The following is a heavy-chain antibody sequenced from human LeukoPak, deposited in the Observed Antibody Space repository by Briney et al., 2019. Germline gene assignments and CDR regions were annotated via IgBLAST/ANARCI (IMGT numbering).Heavy chain of an antibody. D-gene: IGHD3-22*01. V-gene: IGHV4-34*01. CDR2: INHSGST. J-gene: IGHJ3*02. Sequence: PPETLSLTCAVYGGSFSGYYWSWIRQPPGKGLEWIGEINHSGSTNYNPSLKSRVTISVDTSKNQFSLKLSSVTAADTAVYYCARAKVYYYDSSGYWRSHAFDIWGQGTMVTVSS. CDR3: ARAKVYYYDSSGYWRSHAFDI. CDR1: GGSFSGYY.